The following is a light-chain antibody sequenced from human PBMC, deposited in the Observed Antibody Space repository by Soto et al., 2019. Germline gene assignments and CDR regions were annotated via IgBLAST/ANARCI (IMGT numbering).Light chain of an antibody. J-gene: IGKJ1*01. CDR3: QQYGSLSWT. V-gene: IGKV3-20*01. CDR1: QSVDTKY. Sequence: EIVLTQSAGTLSLSPGERATLSCRASQSVDTKYLAWYQFTPGQAPRLIIFGASGMDTGIPDRFSGRGSGTDFTLTISRLETEDFAVYYCQQYGSLSWTFGQGTKVDIK. CDR2: GAS.